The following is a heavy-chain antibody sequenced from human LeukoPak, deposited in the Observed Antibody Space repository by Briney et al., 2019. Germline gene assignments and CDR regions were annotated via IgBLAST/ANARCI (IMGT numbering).Heavy chain of an antibody. CDR1: GYTFTGYY. J-gene: IGHJ5*02. D-gene: IGHD4-11*01. CDR2: VNPNSGGT. V-gene: IGHV1-2*02. Sequence: ASVKVSCKASGYTFTGYYMHWVRQAPGQGLEWMGWVNPNSGGTNYAQKFQGRVTMTRDTSISTAYMELSRLRSDDTAVYYCARGGDYSNNWFDPWGQGTLVTVSS. CDR3: ARGGDYSNNWFDP.